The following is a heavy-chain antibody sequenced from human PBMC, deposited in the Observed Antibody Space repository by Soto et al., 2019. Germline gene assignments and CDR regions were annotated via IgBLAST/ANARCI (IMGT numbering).Heavy chain of an antibody. CDR2: INPNSGGT. CDR3: AGGVVYGDYVGSLDY. Sequence: QVQLVQSGAEVKKPGASVKVSCKASGYTFTGYYMHWVRQAPGQGLEWMGWINPNSGGTNYAQKFQGWVTMTRDTSISTAYMELSRPRSDDTAVYYCAGGVVYGDYVGSLDYWGQGTLVTVSS. J-gene: IGHJ4*02. V-gene: IGHV1-2*04. CDR1: GYTFTGYY. D-gene: IGHD4-17*01.